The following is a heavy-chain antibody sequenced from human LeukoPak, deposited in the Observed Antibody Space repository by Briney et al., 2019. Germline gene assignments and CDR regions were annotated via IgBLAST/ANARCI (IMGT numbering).Heavy chain of an antibody. CDR1: GYSFTSYW. CDR2: IYPGDSDT. Sequence: PGESLKISCKGSGYSFTSYWIGWVRQMPGKGLEWMGIIYPGDSDTRYSPSLQGQVTISADKSISTAYLQWSSLMASDTAMYYCARHSQRYCSGGSCSLDYWGQGTLVTVSS. CDR3: ARHSQRYCSGGSCSLDY. J-gene: IGHJ4*02. V-gene: IGHV5-51*01. D-gene: IGHD2-15*01.